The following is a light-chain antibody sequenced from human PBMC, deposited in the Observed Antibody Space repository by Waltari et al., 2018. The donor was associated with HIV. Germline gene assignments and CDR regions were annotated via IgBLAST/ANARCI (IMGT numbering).Light chain of an antibody. CDR2: DVT. V-gene: IGLV2-14*03. Sequence: QSVLTQPASVSGAPGHSITISCTGTASDFGDYNYVSWYQQLPGKAPKLVIYDVTQRPSGISHRFSGSRSGTTASLTISGLQAEYEADYYCSSYARNSPWLFGGGTKLTVL. CDR1: ASDFGDYNY. J-gene: IGLJ2*01. CDR3: SSYARNSPWL.